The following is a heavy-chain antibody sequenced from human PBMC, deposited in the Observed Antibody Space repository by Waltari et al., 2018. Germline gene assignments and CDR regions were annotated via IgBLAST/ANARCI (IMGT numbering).Heavy chain of an antibody. CDR3: ARVSGIASPYYMDV. CDR1: GGSFSGYY. Sequence: QVQLQQWGAGLLKPSETLSLTCAVYGGSFSGYYWSWIRQPPGKGLEWSGEINHSGSTNYNPSLKSRVTISVDTSKNQFSLKLSSVTAADTAVYYCARVSGIASPYYMDVWGKGTTVTISS. CDR2: INHSGST. V-gene: IGHV4-34*01. D-gene: IGHD6-13*01. J-gene: IGHJ6*03.